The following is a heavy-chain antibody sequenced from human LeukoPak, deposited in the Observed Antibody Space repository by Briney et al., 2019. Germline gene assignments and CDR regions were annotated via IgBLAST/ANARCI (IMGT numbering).Heavy chain of an antibody. D-gene: IGHD6-19*01. CDR1: GYTFTNYA. Sequence: ASVKVSCRASGYTFTNYAMNWVRQAPGQGLEWMGWINTNTGNPTYAQGFTGRFVFSLDTSVSTAYLQISSLKAEDTAVYYCARGNRKIAVDIWGQGTLVTVSS. CDR2: INTNTGNP. J-gene: IGHJ4*02. V-gene: IGHV7-4-1*02. CDR3: ARGNRKIAVDI.